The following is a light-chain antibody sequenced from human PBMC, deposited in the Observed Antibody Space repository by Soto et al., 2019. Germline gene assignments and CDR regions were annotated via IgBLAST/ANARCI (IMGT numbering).Light chain of an antibody. CDR3: QEYSKWPLFT. J-gene: IGKJ3*01. V-gene: IGKV3-15*01. Sequence: EIVVTQSPGILSVSPGDRATLSCRASQSVSTNLAWYHQKPCQAPTLLIYAASTRATDLPARFSGIGPGPDFTLSIASLPSEVFAVYSCQEYSKWPLFTFGPGTRVDIK. CDR1: QSVSTN. CDR2: AAS.